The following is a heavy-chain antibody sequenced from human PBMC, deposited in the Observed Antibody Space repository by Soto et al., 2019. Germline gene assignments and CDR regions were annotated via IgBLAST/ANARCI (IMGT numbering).Heavy chain of an antibody. V-gene: IGHV3-23*01. CDR1: GFTFSNYA. D-gene: IGHD3-3*01. J-gene: IGHJ5*02. CDR3: AKSVGFGATNNWFDP. Sequence: GGSLRLSCAASGFTFSNYAIHWVRQAPGKGLEWVSAISGSGGSTYYADSVKGRFTISRDNSKNTLYLQMNSLRAEDTAVYYCAKSVGFGATNNWFDPWGQGTLVTVSS. CDR2: ISGSGGST.